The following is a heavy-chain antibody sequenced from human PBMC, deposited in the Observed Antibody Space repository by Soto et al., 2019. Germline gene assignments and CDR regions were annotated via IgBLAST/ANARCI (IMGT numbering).Heavy chain of an antibody. CDR2: INPNGGST. CDR1: GYIFTNFY. Sequence: QVQLVQPGAEVKKPGASVKVSCKASGYIFTNFYIHWVRQAPGQGLEWIGIINPNGGSTNYAQNFQGRVTITRDTSTSTVYMDLSSLRSEDTAVYYCTSGLASGEYWGQGTLITVSS. J-gene: IGHJ4*02. CDR3: TSGLASGEY. V-gene: IGHV1-46*03.